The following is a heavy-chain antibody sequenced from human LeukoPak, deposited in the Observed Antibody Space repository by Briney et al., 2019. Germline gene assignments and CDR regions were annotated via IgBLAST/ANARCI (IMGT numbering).Heavy chain of an antibody. V-gene: IGHV3-23*01. D-gene: IGHD6-13*01. Sequence: PGGSLRLSCAASGFTFSSYAMSWVRQAPGKGVEWVSAISGSGGSTYYADSVKGRFTISRDNSKNTLYLQMNSLRAEDTAVYYCAKDSSSWYGGGFDYWGQGTLVTVSS. CDR1: GFTFSSYA. J-gene: IGHJ4*02. CDR3: AKDSSSWYGGGFDY. CDR2: ISGSGGST.